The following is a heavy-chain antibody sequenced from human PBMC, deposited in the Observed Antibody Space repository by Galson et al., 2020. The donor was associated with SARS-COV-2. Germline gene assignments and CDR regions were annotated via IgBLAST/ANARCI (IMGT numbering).Heavy chain of an antibody. CDR1: GFLFSNYN. V-gene: IGHV3-21*06. CDR3: VRDGYFAFCI. J-gene: IGHJ3*02. Sequence: TGGSLRLSCAASGFLFSNYNMNWVRQAPGKGLEWVSSISSGGLYIYYADSLKGRFTISRDNAKNSMYLQMSSLRAEDTAVYYCVRDGYFAFCIWGQGTKVTVSS. CDR2: ISSGGLYI. D-gene: IGHD2-15*01.